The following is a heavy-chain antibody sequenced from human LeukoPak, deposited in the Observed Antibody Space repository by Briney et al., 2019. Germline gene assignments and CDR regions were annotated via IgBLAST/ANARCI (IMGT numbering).Heavy chain of an antibody. Sequence: SETLSLTCTLSGDSTNTYFWSWIRQSPGKGLEWIGYIYYTGTTNYNPSLKSRVTISVDTSKDQFSLKVNSVTAADTGVYYCASKSTDHGELRFDYWGQGTLVTV. D-gene: IGHD4-17*01. CDR1: GDSTNTYF. CDR3: ASKSTDHGELRFDY. J-gene: IGHJ4*02. V-gene: IGHV4-59*01. CDR2: IYYTGTT.